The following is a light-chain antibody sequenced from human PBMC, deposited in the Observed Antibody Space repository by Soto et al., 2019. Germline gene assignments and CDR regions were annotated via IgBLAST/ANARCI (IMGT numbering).Light chain of an antibody. V-gene: IGLV2-14*01. CDR2: EVT. CDR3: ISYTCSTTLVV. CDR1: SSDVGGYNY. Sequence: QSALTQPASVSGSPGQSITISCTGASSDVGGYNYVSWYQQHPGKAPKLMIYEVTNRPSGVSDRFSGSKSGNTASLTISGLQPEDEADYYCISYTCSTTLVVLGGGTKLTVL. J-gene: IGLJ2*01.